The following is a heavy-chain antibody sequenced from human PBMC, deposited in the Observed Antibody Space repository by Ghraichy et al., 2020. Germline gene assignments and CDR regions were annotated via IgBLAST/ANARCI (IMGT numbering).Heavy chain of an antibody. J-gene: IGHJ4*02. CDR3: AQGYGSTWFYFDS. CDR2: ISGSGAST. Sequence: GSLRLSCAASAITFSSYAMTWVRQAPGRGLEWVSTISGSGASTYYAESVKGRFTISRDNSKNTLFLQMNSLRAEDTALYFCAQGYGSTWFYFDSWGQGTLVTVSS. V-gene: IGHV3-23*01. CDR1: AITFSSYA. D-gene: IGHD6-13*01.